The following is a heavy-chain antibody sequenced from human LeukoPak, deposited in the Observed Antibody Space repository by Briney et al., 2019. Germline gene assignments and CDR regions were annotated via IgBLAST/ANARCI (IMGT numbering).Heavy chain of an antibody. V-gene: IGHV4-34*01. CDR1: GGSFSGDY. Sequence: SETLSLTCVVYGGSFSGDYRSWIRQPPGRGLEWIGEINHSGRTNYNPSLKSRVTISVDTSKNQFSLKLSSVTAADTAVYYCAREGFGELSHFDYWGQGTLVTVSS. CDR2: INHSGRT. J-gene: IGHJ4*02. D-gene: IGHD3-10*01. CDR3: AREGFGELSHFDY.